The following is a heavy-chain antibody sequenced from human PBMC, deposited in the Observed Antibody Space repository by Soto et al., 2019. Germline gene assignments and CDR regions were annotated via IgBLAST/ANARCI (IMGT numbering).Heavy chain of an antibody. CDR3: ARRVDNSWLDS. CDR2: TYYRSRWFH. D-gene: IGHD2-2*01. Sequence: QVQLQQSGPGLVKPSQTLSLTCAISGDSVSTNSATWDWFRQSPSRGLEWLGRTYYRSRWFHAYAVSMKSPITITPYTGSNHLSLQLTSVTPDDTAVYYFARRVDNSWLDSWGQGALVTVSS. V-gene: IGHV6-1*01. J-gene: IGHJ5*01. CDR1: GDSVSTNSAT.